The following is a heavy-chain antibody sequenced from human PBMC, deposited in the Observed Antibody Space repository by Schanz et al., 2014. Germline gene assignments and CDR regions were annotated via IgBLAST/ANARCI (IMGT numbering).Heavy chain of an antibody. CDR1: GFTFSTYA. CDR3: ARDGDFDY. V-gene: IGHV3-23*01. Sequence: EVPLLESGGGLVQPGGSLRLSCSASGFTFSTYAMSWVRQAPGKGLEWVSAINGNGGITYYADPVKGRFTISRDNSKNTLYLQMKSLRVEGTAVYYCARDGDFDYWGQGTLVTVSS. J-gene: IGHJ4*02. CDR2: INGNGGIT.